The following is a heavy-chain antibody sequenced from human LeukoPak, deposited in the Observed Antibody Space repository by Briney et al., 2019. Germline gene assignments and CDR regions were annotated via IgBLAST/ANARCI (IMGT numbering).Heavy chain of an antibody. V-gene: IGHV3-30-3*01. CDR1: GFILNDYA. D-gene: IGHD2-2*01. J-gene: IGHJ4*02. Sequence: PGRSLRLSCAASGFILNDYAMHWVRQAPGKGLEWVAVIAYDGNNKYYADSVKGRFTISRDYSKNTMYLQVNSLRAEDTAVYYCARDYLPAAIAGDYYFDYWGQGTLVTVSS. CDR2: IAYDGNNK. CDR3: ARDYLPAAIAGDYYFDY.